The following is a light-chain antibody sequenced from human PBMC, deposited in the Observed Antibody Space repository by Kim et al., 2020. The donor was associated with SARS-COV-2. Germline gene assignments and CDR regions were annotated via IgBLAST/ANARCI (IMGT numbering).Light chain of an antibody. Sequence: QSALTQPPSASGSPGQSVTISCTGTSSDIGGYNYVSWYQQHPGKVPKLMIYDMSKRPSGVPDRFSGSKSDNTATLTVSGLQAEDEADYYCRSYASSHTVVVFGGGTQLTVL. CDR3: RSYASSHTVVV. CDR2: DMS. V-gene: IGLV2-8*01. CDR1: SSDIGGYNY. J-gene: IGLJ2*01.